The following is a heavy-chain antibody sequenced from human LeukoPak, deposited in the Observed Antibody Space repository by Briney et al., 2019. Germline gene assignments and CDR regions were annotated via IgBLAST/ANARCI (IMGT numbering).Heavy chain of an antibody. V-gene: IGHV1-18*01. CDR2: ISAYNGDT. D-gene: IGHD4-17*01. CDR3: ARDGMTTVTYYYYYYMDV. Sequence: GASVKVSCKASGYTFTNYGISWVRQAPGQGLEWMGWISAYNGDTNYAQNLQGRVTMTTDTSTSTAYMELGSLRSDDTAVYYCARDGMTTVTYYYYYYMDVWGKGTTVTVSS. J-gene: IGHJ6*03. CDR1: GYTFTNYG.